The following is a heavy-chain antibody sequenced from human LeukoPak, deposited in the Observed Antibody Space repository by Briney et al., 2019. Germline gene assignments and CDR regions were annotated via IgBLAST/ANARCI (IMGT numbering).Heavy chain of an antibody. CDR1: GFTFSGYG. J-gene: IGHJ3*02. Sequence: PGGSLRLSCAASGFTFSGYGMHWVRQAPGKGLEWVAVISYDGSNKYYADSVKGRFTISRDNSKNTLYLQMNSLRAEETAVYYCTKDQNPDAHAFDIWGQGTMVTVSS. V-gene: IGHV3-30*18. CDR2: ISYDGSNK. CDR3: TKDQNPDAHAFDI.